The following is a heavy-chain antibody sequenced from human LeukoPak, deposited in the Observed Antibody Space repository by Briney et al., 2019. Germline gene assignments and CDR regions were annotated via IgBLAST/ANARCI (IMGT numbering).Heavy chain of an antibody. CDR3: ARDGYYGSGSYEDY. Sequence: SETLSLTCTVSGGSISSYYWSWIRQPAGKGLEWIGRIYTSGSTNYNPSLKSRVTISVDTSKNQFSLKLSSVTAADTAVYYCARDGYYGSGSYEDYWGQGTLVTVSS. D-gene: IGHD3-10*01. CDR2: IYTSGST. CDR1: GGSISSYY. V-gene: IGHV4-4*07. J-gene: IGHJ4*02.